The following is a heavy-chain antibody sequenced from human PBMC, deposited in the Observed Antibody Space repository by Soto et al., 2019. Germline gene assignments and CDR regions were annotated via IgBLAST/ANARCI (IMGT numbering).Heavy chain of an antibody. CDR1: GFTFSHAW. J-gene: IGHJ5*02. V-gene: IGHV3-15*01. Sequence: EMHVVDSGGGLVKPGGSLRLSCAASGFTFSHAWMSWVRQAPGKGLEWVGRIKSKADGETKDYGAPVRGRFTISRDDANDTLYLQMNSLRIEDTAVYYCCVVKRLDQYSTSGYWFDPWGPGTLVTVSS. D-gene: IGHD2-15*01. CDR3: CVVKRLDQYSTSGYWFDP. CDR2: IKSKADGETK.